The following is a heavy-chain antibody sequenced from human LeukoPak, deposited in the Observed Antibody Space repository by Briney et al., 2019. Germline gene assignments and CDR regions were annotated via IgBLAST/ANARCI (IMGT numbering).Heavy chain of an antibody. D-gene: IGHD3-16*01. V-gene: IGHV3-30*04. CDR3: ARDKGVDD. CDR2: ISYDGSNK. J-gene: IGHJ4*02. CDR1: GFTFSSYA. Sequence: GGSLRLSCAASGFTFSSYAMHWVRQAPGKGLEWVAVISYDGSNKYYADSVKGRFTISRDNSKNTLYLQMNSLRAEDTAVYYCARDKGVDDWGQGTLVTVSS.